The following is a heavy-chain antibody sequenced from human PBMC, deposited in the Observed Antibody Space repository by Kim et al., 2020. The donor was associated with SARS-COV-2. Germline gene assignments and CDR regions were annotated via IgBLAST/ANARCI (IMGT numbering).Heavy chain of an antibody. V-gene: IGHV4-31*03. CDR2: IYYSGST. Sequence: SETLSLTCTVSGGSISSGGYYWSWIRQHPGKGLEWIGNIYYSGSTYYNPSLKSRVTISVDTSKNQFSLKLSSVTAADTAVYYWARTVTRGTWYFDYWGQGTLVTVSS. CDR3: ARTVTRGTWYFDY. J-gene: IGHJ4*02. CDR1: GGSISSGGYY. D-gene: IGHD4-17*01.